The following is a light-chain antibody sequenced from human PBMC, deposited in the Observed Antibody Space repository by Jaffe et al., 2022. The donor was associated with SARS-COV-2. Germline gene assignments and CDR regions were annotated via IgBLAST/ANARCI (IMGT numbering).Light chain of an antibody. CDR2: EVS. V-gene: IGLV2-8*01. J-gene: IGLJ1*01. CDR3: SSYAGSDNLYV. CDR1: SSDVGAYNY. Sequence: QSALTQPPSASGSPGQSVTISCSGTSSDVGAYNYVSWYQQHPGKAPKLMIYEVSKRPSGVPDRFSGSKSGNTASLTVSGLQAEDEADYYCSSYAGSDNLYVFGTGTEVTVL.